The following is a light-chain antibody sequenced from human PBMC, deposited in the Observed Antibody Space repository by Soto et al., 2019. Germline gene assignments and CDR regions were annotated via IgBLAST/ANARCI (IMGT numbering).Light chain of an antibody. CDR2: EVR. Sequence: QSALTQPASVSGSPGQSITISCTGTSSDVGGHNYVSWYQQHPGKVPKLIIYEVRNRPSGVSNRFSGSKSGNTASLTISGLQAEDEADYYCSSHTSSNTWIFGGGTKLTVL. V-gene: IGLV2-14*01. J-gene: IGLJ2*01. CDR1: SSDVGGHNY. CDR3: SSHTSSNTWI.